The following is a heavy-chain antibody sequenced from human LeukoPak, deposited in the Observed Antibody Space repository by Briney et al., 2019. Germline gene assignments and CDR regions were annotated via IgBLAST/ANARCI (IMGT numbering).Heavy chain of an antibody. Sequence: SETLSLTCTVSGGSISSYYWGWIRQPAGKGLEWIGRIYTSGSTNYNPSLKSRVTMSVDTSKNQFSLKLSSVTAADTAVYYCARDRPSVYYDFWSGYYSYFDYWGQGTLVTVSS. CDR1: GGSISSYY. V-gene: IGHV4-4*07. CDR3: ARDRPSVYYDFWSGYYSYFDY. CDR2: IYTSGST. J-gene: IGHJ4*02. D-gene: IGHD3-3*01.